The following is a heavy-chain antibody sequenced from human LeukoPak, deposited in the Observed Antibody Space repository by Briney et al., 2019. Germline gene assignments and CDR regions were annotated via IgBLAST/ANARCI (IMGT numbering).Heavy chain of an antibody. CDR1: GGTFSSYA. J-gene: IGHJ4*02. D-gene: IGHD2/OR15-2a*01. Sequence: SVKVSCKASGGTFSSYAISWVRQAPGLGLEWMGRIIPILGIANYAQKFQGRVTITADKSTSTAYMELSSLRSEDTAVYYCARSPSSYLQDFDYWGQGTLVTVSS. CDR3: ARSPSSYLQDFDY. CDR2: IIPILGIA. V-gene: IGHV1-69*04.